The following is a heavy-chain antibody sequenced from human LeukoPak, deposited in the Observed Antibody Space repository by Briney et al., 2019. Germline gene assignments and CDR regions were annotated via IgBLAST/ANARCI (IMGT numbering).Heavy chain of an antibody. J-gene: IGHJ5*02. CDR2: SNHSGSI. CDR3: ATGDVAARLGH. D-gene: IGHD6-6*01. V-gene: IGHV4-34*01. Sequence: ASETLSLTCAVYGGSLSGDYLSWIRQPPGKGLEWIGESNHSGSISYNPSLKSRATISVDTSKNQFSLKVTSVTAADTGVYYCATGDVAARLGHWGQGTLVTVPS. CDR1: GGSLSGDY.